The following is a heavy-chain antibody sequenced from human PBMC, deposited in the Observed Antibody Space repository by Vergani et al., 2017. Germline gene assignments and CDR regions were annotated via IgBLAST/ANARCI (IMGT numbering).Heavy chain of an antibody. CDR3: VRARRTCTYDHCPRYYYDL. V-gene: IGHV1-8*01. CDR1: GYSFSSYD. J-gene: IGHJ4*02. Sequence: QVQLVQSGAEVKKPGASVKVSCRASGYSFSSYDISWVRQATGQGLEWMGWMNPNSGTTGYAQNLQGRLTITRDTSVNTAYMELSSLTSEDMAVYYCVRARRTCTYDHCPRYYYDLWGQGTLVTVSS. D-gene: IGHD2-8*01. CDR2: MNPNSGTT.